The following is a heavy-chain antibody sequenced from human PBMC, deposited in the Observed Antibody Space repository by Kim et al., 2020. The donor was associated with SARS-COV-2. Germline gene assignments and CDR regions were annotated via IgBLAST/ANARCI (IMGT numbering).Heavy chain of an antibody. CDR2: IWYDGSNK. Sequence: GGSLRLSCAASGFTFSSYGMHWVRQAPGKGLEWVAVIWYDGSNKYYADSVKGRFTISRDNSKNTLYLQMNSLRAEDTAVYYCARDRGIGRDFDYWGQGTLVTVSS. D-gene: IGHD1-26*01. CDR1: GFTFSSYG. CDR3: ARDRGIGRDFDY. J-gene: IGHJ4*02. V-gene: IGHV3-33*08.